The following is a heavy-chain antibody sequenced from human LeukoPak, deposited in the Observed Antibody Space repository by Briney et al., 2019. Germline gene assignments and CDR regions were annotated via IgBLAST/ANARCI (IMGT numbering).Heavy chain of an antibody. CDR1: GYTVSSYG. CDR3: ARRYSSGHQGSGAFDS. CDR2: MRTYNGNT. D-gene: IGHD6-19*01. V-gene: IGHV1-18*01. Sequence: ASVRVSCKASGYTVSSYGISWVRQAPGQGLEWMGWMRTYNGNTNYAQNLPGRVTMTTDTSTSTAYMELRSLRCDDTAVYYCARRYSSGHQGSGAFDSWGQGTMVTVSS. J-gene: IGHJ3*02.